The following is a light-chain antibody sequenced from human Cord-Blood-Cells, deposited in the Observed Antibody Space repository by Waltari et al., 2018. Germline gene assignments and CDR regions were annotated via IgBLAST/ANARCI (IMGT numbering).Light chain of an antibody. CDR3: QQRSNWLT. V-gene: IGKV3-11*01. CDR1: QSVSSY. Sequence: EIVLTQSPATLSLSPGERATLSCRASQSVSSYLAWYQQKPGPAPRLLIYDASNRATGIPARFSGSGSGTDFTLTSSSLEPEDFAVYYCQQRSNWLTFGGGTKVEIK. J-gene: IGKJ4*01. CDR2: DAS.